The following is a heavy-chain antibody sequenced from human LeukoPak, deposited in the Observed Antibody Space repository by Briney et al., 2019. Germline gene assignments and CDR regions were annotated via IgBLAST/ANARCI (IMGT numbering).Heavy chain of an antibody. CDR3: ARSPNGLWNFDY. D-gene: IGHD2-8*01. CDR2: INPKSGGI. Sequence: ASVKVSWKASGGTFSSYAISWVRQAPGQGLEWMGRINPKSGGINYAQKFQGRVTMTRDTSISTVYMELSRLRSDDTAVYYCARSPNGLWNFDYWGQGTLVTVSS. J-gene: IGHJ4*02. CDR1: GGTFSSYA. V-gene: IGHV1-2*06.